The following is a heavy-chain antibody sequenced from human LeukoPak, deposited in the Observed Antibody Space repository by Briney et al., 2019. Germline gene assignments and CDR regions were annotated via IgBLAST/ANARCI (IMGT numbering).Heavy chain of an antibody. D-gene: IGHD3-9*01. CDR2: INHSGST. V-gene: IGHV4-34*01. CDR3: ARGPTVEYDILTGYYRFDY. Sequence: SETLSLTCAVSGGSFSGYYWSWIRQTPGKGLEWMGEINHSGSTKYNPSLKSRVTISLDTSKNQFSLKLNSVTAADTAVYYCARGPTVEYDILTGYYRFDYWGQGTLVTVSS. J-gene: IGHJ4*02. CDR1: GGSFSGYY.